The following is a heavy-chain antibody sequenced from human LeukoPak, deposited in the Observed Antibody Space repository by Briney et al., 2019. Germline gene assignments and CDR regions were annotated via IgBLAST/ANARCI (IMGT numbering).Heavy chain of an antibody. CDR3: ARHRCSGGSCYSDF. CDR2: ISSSSSTI. Sequence: GGSLRLSCAASGFTFSSYSMNWVRQAPGKGLEWVSYISSSSSTIYYADSVKGRFTISRDNSKNTLYLQMNSLRAEDTAVYYCARHRCSGGSCYSDFWGQGTLVTVSS. J-gene: IGHJ4*02. D-gene: IGHD2-15*01. CDR1: GFTFSSYS. V-gene: IGHV3-48*01.